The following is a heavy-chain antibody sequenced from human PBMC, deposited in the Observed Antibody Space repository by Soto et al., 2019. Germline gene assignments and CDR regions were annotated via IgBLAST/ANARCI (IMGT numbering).Heavy chain of an antibody. V-gene: IGHV5-51*01. Sequence: EVQLVQSGAEVKKPGESLKISCKGSGYSFTNYWIGWVRQMPGKGLEWMGTIYPADSDTRYSPSFQGQVTISADKSISTAYLQWSSLQASDTAMYYCATLRTLLGAPVLYWGQGVLVTVSS. CDR1: GYSFTNYW. CDR3: ATLRTLLGAPVLY. J-gene: IGHJ4*02. CDR2: IYPADSDT. D-gene: IGHD1-26*01.